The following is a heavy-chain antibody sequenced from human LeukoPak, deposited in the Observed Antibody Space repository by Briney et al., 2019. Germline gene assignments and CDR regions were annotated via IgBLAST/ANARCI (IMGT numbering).Heavy chain of an antibody. Sequence: SETLSLTCAVYGGSFSGYYWSWIRQPPGKGLEWIGEINHSGSTNYNPSLKSRVTISVDTSKNQFSLKLSSVTAADTAVYYCARGLRYCSSTSCYLEYFDYWGQGTLVTVSS. J-gene: IGHJ4*02. CDR3: ARGLRYCSSTSCYLEYFDY. CDR2: INHSGST. CDR1: GGSFSGYY. V-gene: IGHV4-34*01. D-gene: IGHD2-2*01.